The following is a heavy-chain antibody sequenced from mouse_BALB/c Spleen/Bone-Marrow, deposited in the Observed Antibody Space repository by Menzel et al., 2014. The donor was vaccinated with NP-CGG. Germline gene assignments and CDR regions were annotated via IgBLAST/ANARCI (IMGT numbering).Heavy chain of an antibody. J-gene: IGHJ4*01. D-gene: IGHD1-1*02. CDR3: AREGYGLGSLDGGVDY. CDR2: ISPDSSTI. Sequence: EVKLMESGGGLVQPGGSLKLSCAASGFDFSRYWMSWVRQAPGKGLEWIGEISPDSSTINYTPSLKDKFIISRDNAKNTLYLQISKVRSEDTALYYCAREGYGLGSLDGGVDYWGQGTSVTVSS. CDR1: GFDFSRYW. V-gene: IGHV4-1*02.